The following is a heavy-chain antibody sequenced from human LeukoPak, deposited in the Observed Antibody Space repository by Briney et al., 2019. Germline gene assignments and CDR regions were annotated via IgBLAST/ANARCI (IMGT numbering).Heavy chain of an antibody. V-gene: IGHV4-59*08. CDR3: ARHLTDYGDAGWFDP. Sequence: SETLSFTCTVSGGSISSYYWSWIRQPPGNGLGWIGYIYYSGSTNYNPSLKSRVTISVDTSKNQFSLKLSSVTAADTAVYYCARHLTDYGDAGWFDPWGQGTLVTVSS. J-gene: IGHJ5*02. D-gene: IGHD4-17*01. CDR2: IYYSGST. CDR1: GGSISSYY.